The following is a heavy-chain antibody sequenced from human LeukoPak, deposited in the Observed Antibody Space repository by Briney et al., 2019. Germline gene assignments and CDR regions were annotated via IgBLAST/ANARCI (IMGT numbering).Heavy chain of an antibody. V-gene: IGHV1-46*01. Sequence: ASVKVSCKASGYTFTSYFMHWVRQAPGQGLEWMGIINPNGGSTSYAQKFQGRLTMTRDTSTNTVYMELTSLRSEDTAVYYCAREVMDNLRFDYWGQGTLVTVSS. D-gene: IGHD1-14*01. CDR3: AREVMDNLRFDY. CDR1: GYTFTSYF. J-gene: IGHJ4*02. CDR2: INPNGGST.